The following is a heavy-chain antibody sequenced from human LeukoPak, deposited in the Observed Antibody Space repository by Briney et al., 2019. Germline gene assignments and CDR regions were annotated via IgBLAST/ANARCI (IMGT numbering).Heavy chain of an antibody. Sequence: GGSLRLSCAASGFTFSSYGVTWVRQAPGKGLEWVSYISSSSSTIYYADSVKGRFTISRDNAKNSLYLQLNSLRAEDTAVYYCARHMKTRLLWFGDNFWFDPWGQGTLVTVSS. CDR1: GFTFSSYG. CDR2: ISSSSSTI. J-gene: IGHJ5*02. CDR3: ARHMKTRLLWFGDNFWFDP. V-gene: IGHV3-48*01. D-gene: IGHD3-10*01.